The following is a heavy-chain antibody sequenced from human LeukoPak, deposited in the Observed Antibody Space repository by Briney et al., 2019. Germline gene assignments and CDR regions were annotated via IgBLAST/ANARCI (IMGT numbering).Heavy chain of an antibody. Sequence: GGSLRLSCAASGFTFSSYWMHWVRQAPGKGLVWVSRINSDGSSTSYADSVKGRFTISRDNAKNTLYLQMNSLRAEDSAVYYCVTSYCSGGGCYSASGYWGQGTLVTVSS. V-gene: IGHV3-74*01. CDR2: INSDGSST. CDR3: VTSYCSGGGCYSASGY. J-gene: IGHJ4*02. CDR1: GFTFSSYW. D-gene: IGHD2-15*01.